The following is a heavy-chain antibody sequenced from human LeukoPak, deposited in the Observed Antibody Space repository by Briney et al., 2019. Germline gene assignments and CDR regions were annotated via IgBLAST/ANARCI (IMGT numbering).Heavy chain of an antibody. CDR2: IKEDGSKK. D-gene: IGHD4-17*01. CDR3: AKDYDYGDYAADY. CDR1: GFTFSTYW. V-gene: IGHV3-7*01. J-gene: IGHJ4*02. Sequence: GGSLRLSCAASGFTFSTYWMSWVRQAPGKGLEWVANIKEDGSKKYYVDSVKGRFTISRDNSKNTLYLQMNSLRAEDTALYYCAKDYDYGDYAADYWGQGTLVTVSS.